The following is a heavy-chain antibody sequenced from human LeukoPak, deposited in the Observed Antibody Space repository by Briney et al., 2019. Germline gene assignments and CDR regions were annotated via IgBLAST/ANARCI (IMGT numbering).Heavy chain of an antibody. V-gene: IGHV1-2*02. CDR2: INPNSGGT. CDR3: ASSTCSSTSCYMWIDYYYMDV. CDR1: GHTFTGYY. Sequence: ASVKVSCKASGHTFTGYYMHWVRQAPGQGLEWMGWINPNSGGTNYAQKFQGRVTMTRDTSISTAYMELSRLRSDDTAVYYCASSTCSSTSCYMWIDYYYMDVWGKGTTVTVSS. D-gene: IGHD2-2*02. J-gene: IGHJ6*03.